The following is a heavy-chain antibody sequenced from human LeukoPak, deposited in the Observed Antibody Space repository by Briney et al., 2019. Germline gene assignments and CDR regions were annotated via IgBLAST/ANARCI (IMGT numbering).Heavy chain of an antibody. CDR2: IYHGGST. CDR1: GYSISSGYY. CDR3: ARRRLGLGSGYGYDAFDI. J-gene: IGHJ3*02. Sequence: SETLSLTCAVSGYSISSGYYWGWIRQPPGKGLEWIGSIYHGGSTYYNPSLKSRVTISVDTSKNQFSLKLSSVTAADTAVYYCARRRLGLGSGYGYDAFDIWGQGTMVTVSS. V-gene: IGHV4-38-2*01. D-gene: IGHD3-22*01.